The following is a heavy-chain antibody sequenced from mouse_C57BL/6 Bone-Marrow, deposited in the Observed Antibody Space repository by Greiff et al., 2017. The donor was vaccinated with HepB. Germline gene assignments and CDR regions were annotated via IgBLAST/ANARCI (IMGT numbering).Heavy chain of an antibody. CDR2: IYYSGTI. J-gene: IGHJ4*01. CDR3: ARDGDYFYYGRAHYYAMDY. V-gene: IGHV3-5*01. CDR1: GISITTGNYR. D-gene: IGHD1-1*01. Sequence: EVKLMESGPGLVKPSQTVFLTCTVTGISITTGNYRWSWIRQFPGNKLEWIGYIYYSGTITYNPSLTSRTTLTRDTPKNQFFLEMNSLTAEDTATYYCARDGDYFYYGRAHYYAMDYWGQGTSVTVSS.